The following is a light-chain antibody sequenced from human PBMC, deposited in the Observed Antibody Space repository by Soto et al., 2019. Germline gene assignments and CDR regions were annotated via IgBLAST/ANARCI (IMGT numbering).Light chain of an antibody. V-gene: IGKV3-15*01. CDR3: QQYNNWPYT. CDR2: DAS. J-gene: IGKJ2*01. Sequence: EIMMTQSPATLSVSPGERAALSCRASQSANSNFAWYQQRPGQAPRLLIYDASTRPTDIPARFSGSGSGTEFTLTISSLQSEDFAVYYCQQYNNWPYTFGQGTKVEIK. CDR1: QSANSN.